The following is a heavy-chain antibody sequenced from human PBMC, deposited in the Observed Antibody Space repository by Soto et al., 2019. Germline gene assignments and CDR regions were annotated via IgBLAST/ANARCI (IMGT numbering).Heavy chain of an antibody. Sequence: ASVKVSCKASGYTFTSYYMHWVRQAPGQGLEWMGIINPSGGSTSYAQKFQGRVTMTRDTSTSTVYMERSSLRSEDTAVYYCARDLYSSSSVTSGYGMDVWGQGTTVTVSS. CDR2: INPSGGST. D-gene: IGHD6-13*01. CDR3: ARDLYSSSSVTSGYGMDV. J-gene: IGHJ6*02. CDR1: GYTFTSYY. V-gene: IGHV1-46*01.